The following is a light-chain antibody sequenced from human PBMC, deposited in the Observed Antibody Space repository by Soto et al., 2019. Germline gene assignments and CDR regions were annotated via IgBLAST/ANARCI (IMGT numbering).Light chain of an antibody. Sequence: DTRRTQYPSSLSACVGVRVTITSGASQGISNYLAWYQQKPGKVPKLLIYAASNLQSGVPSRFSGSGSGTDFTLTISSLQPEDFATYYCQKYNSAPPTFAQGTKVDIK. V-gene: IGKV1-27*01. J-gene: IGKJ1*01. CDR3: QKYNSAPPT. CDR2: AAS. CDR1: QGISNY.